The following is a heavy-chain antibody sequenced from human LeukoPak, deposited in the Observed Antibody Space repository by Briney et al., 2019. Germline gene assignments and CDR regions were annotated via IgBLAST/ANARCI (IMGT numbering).Heavy chain of an antibody. CDR3: ARGRWDDFDY. CDR1: GFTFSSYA. Sequence: GGSLRLSCAASGFTFSSYAMSWVRQAPGKGLEWVSGISGSGGSTYYADSVKGRFTISRDNSKNSLYLQMNSLRAEDTAVYYCARGRWDDFDYWGQGTLVTVSS. CDR2: ISGSGGST. J-gene: IGHJ4*02. D-gene: IGHD4-23*01. V-gene: IGHV3-23*01.